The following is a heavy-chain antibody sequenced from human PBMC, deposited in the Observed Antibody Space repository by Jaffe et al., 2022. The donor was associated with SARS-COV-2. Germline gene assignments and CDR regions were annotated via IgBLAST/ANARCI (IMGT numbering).Heavy chain of an antibody. D-gene: IGHD3-3*01. CDR1: GFTFSSYS. CDR2: ITDNGADT. Sequence: EVQLVESGGGLVQPGGSLRISCSASGFTFSSYSMHWVRQAPGKGLEYVSAITDNGADTYYADSVKGRFTISRDNSKNTLYLQMSSLRTDDTAVYFCVRVISGDLWSGYAFWGQGTLVTVSS. CDR3: VRVISGDLWSGYAF. J-gene: IGHJ4*02. V-gene: IGHV3-64D*09.